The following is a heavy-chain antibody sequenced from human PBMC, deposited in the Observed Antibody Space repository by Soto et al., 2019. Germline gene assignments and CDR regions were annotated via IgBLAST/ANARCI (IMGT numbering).Heavy chain of an antibody. CDR1: GYTFTSYY. D-gene: IGHD4-17*01. Sequence: GASVKVSCKASGYTFTSYYMHWVRQAPGQGLEWMGIINPSGGSTSYAQKFQGRVTMTRDTSTSTVYMELSSLRSEDTAEYYCTRVSGRRDYGVPLGLWGQGTLVTVSS. CDR3: TRVSGRRDYGVPLGL. J-gene: IGHJ4*02. CDR2: INPSGGST. V-gene: IGHV1-46*03.